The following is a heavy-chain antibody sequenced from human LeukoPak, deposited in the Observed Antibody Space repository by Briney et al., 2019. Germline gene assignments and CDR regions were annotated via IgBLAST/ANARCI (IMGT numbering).Heavy chain of an antibody. V-gene: IGHV4-59*08. CDR3: AGGIRMTTVSY. J-gene: IGHJ4*02. Sequence: PSETLSLTCAVSGGSMTPYYWSWIRQPPGKGLEWIGYISYSESTNYNPSLKSRVTISIDTSKNQFSLKLSSVTAADTAVYYCAGGIRMTTVSYWGQGTLVTVSS. CDR1: GGSMTPYY. D-gene: IGHD4-11*01. CDR2: ISYSEST.